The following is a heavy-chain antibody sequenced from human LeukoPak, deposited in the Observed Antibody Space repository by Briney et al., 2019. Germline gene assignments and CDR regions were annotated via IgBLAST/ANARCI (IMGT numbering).Heavy chain of an antibody. J-gene: IGHJ6*03. D-gene: IGHD6-19*01. CDR1: GFTFSGYS. CDR3: ARDWAGTGYYYYMDV. CDR2: ISSSSSDI. Sequence: GGSLRLSCAASGFTFSGYSMNWVRQAPGKGLEWVSSISSSSSDIYYADSVKGRFTISRDNAKNSLYLQMNSLRAEDTAVYYCARDWAGTGYYYYMDVCGKGTTVTISS. V-gene: IGHV3-21*01.